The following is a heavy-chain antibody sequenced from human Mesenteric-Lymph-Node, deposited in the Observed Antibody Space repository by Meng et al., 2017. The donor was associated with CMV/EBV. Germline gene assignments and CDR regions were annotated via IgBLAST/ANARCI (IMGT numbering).Heavy chain of an antibody. V-gene: IGHV3-23*01. D-gene: IGHD6-13*01. J-gene: IGHJ4*02. CDR3: AKGLVYSSFWSPLDC. Sequence: SGFPFSSYGMSWVRQAPGKGLEWVSGMSGSGGSIYYAESVKGRFTISRDNSKNTLQVQMNSLRAEDTAVYYCAKGLVYSSFWSPLDCWGQGTLVTVSS. CDR2: MSGSGGSI. CDR1: GFPFSSYG.